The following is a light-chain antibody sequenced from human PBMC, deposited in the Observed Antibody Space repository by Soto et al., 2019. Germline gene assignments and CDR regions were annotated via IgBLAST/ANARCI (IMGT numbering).Light chain of an antibody. Sequence: EIVMTQSPATLSVSPGESATLSCRATQSFSSSFLAWYQQKPGQAPRLLISGASTRATGVPDRFSGSGSGTDFTLNISRLEPEDFAVYYCQQYGSSPFFGQGTKVDIK. J-gene: IGKJ2*01. V-gene: IGKV3-20*01. CDR3: QQYGSSPF. CDR2: GAS. CDR1: QSFSSSF.